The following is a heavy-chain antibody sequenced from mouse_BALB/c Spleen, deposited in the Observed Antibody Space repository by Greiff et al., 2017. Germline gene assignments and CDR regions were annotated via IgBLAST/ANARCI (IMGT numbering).Heavy chain of an antibody. CDR2: INPYNGDT. D-gene: IGHD1-2*01. CDR1: GYSFTGYF. V-gene: IGHV1-37*01. CDR3: GRGEENSLLRLLWFAY. Sequence: EVQLQQSGPELVKPGASVKISCKASGYSFTGYFMNWVKQSHGKSLEWIGRINPYNGDTFYNQKFKGKATLTVDKSSSTAHMELLSLTSEDSAVYYCGRGEENSLLRLLWFAYWGQGTLVTVSA. J-gene: IGHJ3*01.